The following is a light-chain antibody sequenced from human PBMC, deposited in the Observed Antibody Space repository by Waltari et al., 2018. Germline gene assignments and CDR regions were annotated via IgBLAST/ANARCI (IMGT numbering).Light chain of an antibody. Sequence: ELVLTQSPATLSLSPGERATLSCRASQSGTTSLAWYQQKPGQAPRLLIFDASDRATGVPARFSGSGSGTDFTLTISSLEPEDFAVYFCHQRTSWPLTFGGGTQVEFK. J-gene: IGKJ4*01. V-gene: IGKV3-11*01. CDR3: HQRTSWPLT. CDR1: QSGTTS. CDR2: DAS.